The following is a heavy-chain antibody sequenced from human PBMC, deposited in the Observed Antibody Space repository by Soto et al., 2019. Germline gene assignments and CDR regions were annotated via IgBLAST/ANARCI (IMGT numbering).Heavy chain of an antibody. CDR1: GFTFSSYG. Sequence: QVQLVESGGGVVQPGRSLRLSCAASGFTFSSYGMHWVRQAPGKGLEWVAVIWYDGSNKYYADSVKGRFTISRDNSKNTLYLQMYSLRSEDTAVYYCARMTFDYWGQGTLVTVSS. V-gene: IGHV3-33*01. CDR2: IWYDGSNK. J-gene: IGHJ4*02. CDR3: ARMTFDY.